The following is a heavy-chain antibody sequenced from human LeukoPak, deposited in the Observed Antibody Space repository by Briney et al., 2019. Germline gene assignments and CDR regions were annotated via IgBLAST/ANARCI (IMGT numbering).Heavy chain of an antibody. CDR2: IYTSGST. Sequence: PSETLSLTCTVSGGSISSYYWSWTRQPAGKGLEWIGRIYTSGSTNYNPSLKSRVTISVDKSKNQFSLKLSSVTAADTAVYYCARDPIFGVALDYWGQGTLVTVSS. CDR1: GGSISSYY. V-gene: IGHV4-4*07. CDR3: ARDPIFGVALDY. J-gene: IGHJ4*02. D-gene: IGHD3-3*01.